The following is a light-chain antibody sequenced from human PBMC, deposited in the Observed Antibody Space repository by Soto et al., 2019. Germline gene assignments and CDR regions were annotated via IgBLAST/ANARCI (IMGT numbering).Light chain of an antibody. CDR2: DAS. J-gene: IGKJ5*01. V-gene: IGKV3-11*01. Sequence: EIVLTQSPATPPLSPGERTTLSCRASQSVTTNLAWYQHKPGQAPRLLIYDASNRATGIPARFCGSGSGTAFTLTISNLAPEDFALYYWQQRSKWPLSVTFGQGTRLVIK. CDR3: QQRSKWPLSVT. CDR1: QSVTTN.